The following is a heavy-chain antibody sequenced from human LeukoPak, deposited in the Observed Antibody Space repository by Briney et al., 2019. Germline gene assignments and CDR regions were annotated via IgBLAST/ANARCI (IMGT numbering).Heavy chain of an antibody. D-gene: IGHD3-22*01. CDR1: GFIFSSFG. CDR3: ARDNYYDSSGYLDY. V-gene: IGHV3-30*19. J-gene: IGHJ4*02. CDR2: ISFDGSNK. Sequence: GGSLRLSCAASGFIFSSFGMHWVRQAPGKGLEWVAVISFDGSNKYFADSVKGRFIISRDNSKNTLYLQMNSLRPEDTAVYYCARDNYYDSSGYLDYWGQGTLVTVSS.